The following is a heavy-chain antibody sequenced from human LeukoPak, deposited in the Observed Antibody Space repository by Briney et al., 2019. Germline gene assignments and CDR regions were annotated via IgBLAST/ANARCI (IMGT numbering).Heavy chain of an antibody. CDR1: GFSFSTYA. D-gene: IGHD1-26*01. CDR2: LTGRGDNT. J-gene: IGHJ3*01. V-gene: IGHV3-23*01. Sequence: PGGSLRLSCAASGFSFSTYAMTWVRQAPGKGLEWVSSLTGRGDNTYYADSVKGRFTIPRDNSKDTLYLQMNSLRAEDTAVYFCAKDPGVVRATISGDAFDLWGQGTMVTISS. CDR3: AKDPGVVRATISGDAFDL.